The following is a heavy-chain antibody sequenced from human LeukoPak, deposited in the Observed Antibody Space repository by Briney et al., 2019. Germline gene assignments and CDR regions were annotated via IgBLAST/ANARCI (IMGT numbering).Heavy chain of an antibody. CDR3: ARHGTRYYYYYMDV. CDR1: GGSFSGYY. V-gene: IGHV4-34*01. CDR2: INHSGST. Sequence: SETLSLTCAVYGGSFSGYYWTWIRQPPGKGLEWIGEINHSGSTNYNPSLKSRVTISVDTSKNQFSLKLSSVTAADTAVYYCARHGTRYYYYYMDVWGKGATVTISS. D-gene: IGHD1-26*01. J-gene: IGHJ6*03.